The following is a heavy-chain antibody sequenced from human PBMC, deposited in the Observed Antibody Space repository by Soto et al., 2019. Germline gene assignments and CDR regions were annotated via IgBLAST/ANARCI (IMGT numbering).Heavy chain of an antibody. Sequence: PGESLRLSCAASGFTFSSCGMHWVRQAPGKGLEWVSVMSSDGDTTYYTASVKGRFTISRDNSKNTLYLQMNSLRAEDTAVYYCASSSGWSDFDYWGQGTLVTVPQ. CDR1: GFTFSSCG. V-gene: IGHV3-NL1*01. D-gene: IGHD6-19*01. CDR2: MSSDGDTT. J-gene: IGHJ4*02. CDR3: ASSSGWSDFDY.